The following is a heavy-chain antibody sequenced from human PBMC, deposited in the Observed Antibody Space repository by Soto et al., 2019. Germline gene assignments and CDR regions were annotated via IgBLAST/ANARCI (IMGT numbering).Heavy chain of an antibody. CDR3: ARTGGGTIFGVVIPYYYYYMDV. CDR2: ISAYNGNT. J-gene: IGHJ6*03. CDR1: GYSFTSCG. D-gene: IGHD3-3*01. Sequence: GTSVTLTCKASGYSFTSCGSSWAQPSHKQGLEWMGWISAYNGNTNYAQKLQGRVTMTTDTSTSTAYMELRSLRSDDTAVYYCARTGGGTIFGVVIPYYYYYMDVWGKGTTVTVSS. V-gene: IGHV1-18*01.